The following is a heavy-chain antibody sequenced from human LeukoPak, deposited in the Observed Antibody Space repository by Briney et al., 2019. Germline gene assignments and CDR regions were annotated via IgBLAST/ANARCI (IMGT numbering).Heavy chain of an antibody. V-gene: IGHV1-2*02. CDR2: INPNSGGT. CDR3: ARNDGDYDSPASYFDY. CDR1: GYTFTGYY. J-gene: IGHJ4*02. D-gene: IGHD3-22*01. Sequence: GASVKVSCKASGYTFTGYYMHWVRQAPGRGLEWMGWINPNSGGTNYAQKFQGRVTITADKSTSTAYMELSSLRSEDTAVYYCARNDGDYDSPASYFDYWGQGTLVTVSS.